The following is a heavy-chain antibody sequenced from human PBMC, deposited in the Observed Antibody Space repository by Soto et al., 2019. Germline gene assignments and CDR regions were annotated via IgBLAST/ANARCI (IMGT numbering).Heavy chain of an antibody. J-gene: IGHJ4*02. Sequence: SETLSLTCTVSGGSISSGDYYWSWIRQPPGKGLEWIGYIYYSGSTYYNPSLKSRVTISVDTSKNQFSLKLSSVTAADTAVYYCAIDIRKNWHHYYIDYWGQGTLVTVFS. CDR3: AIDIRKNWHHYYIDY. D-gene: IGHD1-1*01. CDR1: GGSISSGDYY. CDR2: IYYSGST. V-gene: IGHV4-30-4*01.